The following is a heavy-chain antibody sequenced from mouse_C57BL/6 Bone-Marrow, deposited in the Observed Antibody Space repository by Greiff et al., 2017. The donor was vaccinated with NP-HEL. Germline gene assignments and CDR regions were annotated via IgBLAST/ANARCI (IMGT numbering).Heavy chain of an antibody. Sequence: QVQLQQPGAELVKPGASVKMSCKASGYTFTSYWITWVKQRPGQGLEWIGDIYPGSGSTNYNEKFKSKATLTVDTSSSTAYMQLSSLTSEDSAVYYCAREEGGITTVVAKGYFDVWGTGTTVTVSS. CDR3: AREEGGITTVVAKGYFDV. V-gene: IGHV1-55*01. J-gene: IGHJ1*03. D-gene: IGHD1-1*01. CDR1: GYTFTSYW. CDR2: IYPGSGST.